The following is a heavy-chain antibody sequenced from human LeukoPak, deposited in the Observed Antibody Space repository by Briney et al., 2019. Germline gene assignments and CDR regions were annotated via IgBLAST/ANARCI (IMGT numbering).Heavy chain of an antibody. D-gene: IGHD3-16*01. J-gene: IGHJ4*02. CDR3: TRGAGWLIDY. Sequence: SETLSLTCTVSDDSISDYYRGWIRQPPGKGLEWIGYFYNSGRATYNPSLKSRVTISADTSKNHFSLKLNSVTTADTAVYYCTRGAGWLIDYWGQGILVTVSS. CDR1: DDSISDYY. V-gene: IGHV4-59*01. CDR2: FYNSGRA.